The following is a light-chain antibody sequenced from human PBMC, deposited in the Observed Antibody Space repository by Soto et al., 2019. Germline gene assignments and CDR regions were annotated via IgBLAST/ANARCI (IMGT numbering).Light chain of an antibody. Sequence: EIVLTQSPGTLSLSPGERATLSCRASHSGSSSYLAWYQQKPGQAPRLLIYGASSRATGIPDRFRGSGSGTDFTLTISRLEPDDFAVYYCQQYGSSPPYTFGQGTKLQIK. V-gene: IGKV3-20*01. J-gene: IGKJ2*01. CDR3: QQYGSSPPYT. CDR2: GAS. CDR1: HSGSSSY.